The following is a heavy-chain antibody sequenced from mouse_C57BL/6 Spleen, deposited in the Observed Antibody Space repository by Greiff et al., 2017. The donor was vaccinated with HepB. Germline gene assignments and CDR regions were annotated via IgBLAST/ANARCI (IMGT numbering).Heavy chain of an antibody. CDR2: INPNNGGT. J-gene: IGHJ3*01. D-gene: IGHD2-4*01. Sequence: VQLQQSGPELVKPGASVKIPCKASGYTFTDYKMDWVKQSHGKSLEWIGDINPNNGGTIYNQKFKGKATLTVDKSSSTAYMELRSLTSEDTAVYYCARRDYDGAWFAYWGQGTLVTVSA. V-gene: IGHV1-18*01. CDR1: GYTFTDYK. CDR3: ARRDYDGAWFAY.